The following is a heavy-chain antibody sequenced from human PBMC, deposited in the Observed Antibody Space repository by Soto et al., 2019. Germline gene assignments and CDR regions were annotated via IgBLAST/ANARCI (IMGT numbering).Heavy chain of an antibody. V-gene: IGHV3-74*01. D-gene: IGHD3-16*01. CDR1: GFTFSSSW. Sequence: SMRLSCAASGFTFSSSWMHWVRQAPGKGLVWVSHINSDGTDTNYADSVKGRFTISRDNAKNTVYLQMNSLRAEDTAVYYCARDWSYALNYWGQGSVGTVS. J-gene: IGHJ4*02. CDR3: ARDWSYALNY. CDR2: INSDGTDT.